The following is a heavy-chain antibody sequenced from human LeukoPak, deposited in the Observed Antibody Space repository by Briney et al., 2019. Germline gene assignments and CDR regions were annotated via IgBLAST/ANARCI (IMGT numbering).Heavy chain of an antibody. V-gene: IGHV3-7*02. CDR2: IKQDGSEK. CDR1: AFTCSSYW. D-gene: IGHD6-13*01. Sequence: GGSLRLSCAASAFTCSSYWMRWVRKAPVKGLHWVANIKQDGSEKYYVDSVKGRFTISRDNAKNSLYLQMNSLRAEDTAVYYCAKHRNSSSWYVAFDIWGQGTMVTVSS. J-gene: IGHJ3*02. CDR3: AKHRNSSSWYVAFDI.